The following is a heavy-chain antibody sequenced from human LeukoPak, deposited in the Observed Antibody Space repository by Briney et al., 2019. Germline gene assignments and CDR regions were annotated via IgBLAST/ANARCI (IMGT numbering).Heavy chain of an antibody. D-gene: IGHD3-10*01. V-gene: IGHV4-39*01. J-gene: IGHJ4*02. CDR2: FYYSGST. Sequence: SETLSLTCTVSGGSITSSNYYWGWIRQPPGTGLEWIGSFYYSGSTNYNPSLKSRVTISVDTSKNQFSLKLSSVTAADTAVYYCVYYYGSGSVEYWGQRTLVTVSS. CDR3: VYYYGSGSVEY. CDR1: GGSITSSNYY.